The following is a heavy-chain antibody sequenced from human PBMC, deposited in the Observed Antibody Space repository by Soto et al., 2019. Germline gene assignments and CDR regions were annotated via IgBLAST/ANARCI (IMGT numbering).Heavy chain of an antibody. CDR3: ARHIPIGNILGFDY. V-gene: IGHV4-4*02. D-gene: IGHD2-21*01. J-gene: IGHJ4*01. Sequence: PSETLSLTCTVSGDSITSSYWWSWVRQPPGRGLEWIGKISHTGTTYYNPSLESRITISVEKSKNQFSLKLTSVTAADTAVFYCARHIPIGNILGFDYWGHGTLVTVSS. CDR1: GDSITSSYW. CDR2: ISHTGTT.